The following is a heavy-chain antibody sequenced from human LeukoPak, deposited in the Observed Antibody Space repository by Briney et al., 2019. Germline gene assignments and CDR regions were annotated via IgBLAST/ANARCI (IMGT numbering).Heavy chain of an antibody. CDR3: ARLTPYPGVWASGY. D-gene: IGHD4-23*01. CDR1: GGSISSDY. V-gene: IGHV4-59*08. CDR2: IHYSGST. Sequence: PSETLSLTCTVSGGSISSDYWSWIRQPPGKGLEWAGYIHYSGSTNYNPSLKSRVTISVDTSKNQFSLKLSSVTAADTAVYYCARLTPYPGVWASGYWGQGTLVTVSS. J-gene: IGHJ4*02.